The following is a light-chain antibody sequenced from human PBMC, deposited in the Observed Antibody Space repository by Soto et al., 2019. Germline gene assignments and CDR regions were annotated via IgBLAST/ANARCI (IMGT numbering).Light chain of an antibody. CDR3: QHYNSYSEA. V-gene: IGKV1-5*03. CDR2: KAS. CDR1: QTISSG. Sequence: EIXMTQSPSTLXGSVGDGVNIXCRASQTISSGLAWYQQKPGKAPKLLISKASTLKRGGPSRFSGSGSVTEFTRTISSRQPDDFATYYGQHYNSYSEAFGQGTKVDIK. J-gene: IGKJ1*01.